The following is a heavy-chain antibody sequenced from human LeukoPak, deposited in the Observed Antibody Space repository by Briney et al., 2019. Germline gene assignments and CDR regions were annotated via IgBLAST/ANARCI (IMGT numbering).Heavy chain of an antibody. CDR3: ARQTAMGRSGDY. CDR2: IDPSDSET. V-gene: IGHV5-51*01. CDR1: GYSITSYW. D-gene: IGHD5-18*01. J-gene: IGHJ4*02. Sequence: GESLKISCKASGYSITSYWIGWVRQIPGKGLEWMGIIDPSDSETQYTPSFQGQVTISVDKSLTTADLQWNSLKASDTAMYYCARQTAMGRSGDYWGQGTLVTVSS.